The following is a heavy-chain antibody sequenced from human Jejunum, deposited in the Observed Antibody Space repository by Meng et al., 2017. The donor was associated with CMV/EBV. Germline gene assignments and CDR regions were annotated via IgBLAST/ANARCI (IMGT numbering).Heavy chain of an antibody. CDR1: GFTFSSYG. D-gene: IGHD3-22*01. J-gene: IGHJ4*02. Sequence: SGFTFSSYGMPWVRQAPGKGLEWVAVISYDGSIKYQADTVKGRFTISRDNSKNTLYLQMNSLRTEDTAVYYCARDPDKKWLYLDYWGQGTLVTVSS. CDR3: ARDPDKKWLYLDY. CDR2: ISYDGSIK. V-gene: IGHV3-30*03.